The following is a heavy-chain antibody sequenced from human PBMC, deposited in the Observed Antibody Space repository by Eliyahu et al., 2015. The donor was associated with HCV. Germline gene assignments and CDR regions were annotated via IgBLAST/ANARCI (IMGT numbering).Heavy chain of an antibody. CDR3: ASDRQRFGDQEYYFDY. CDR2: ISYDGSNE. Sequence: QVQLVESGGGVVLPGRSLXLXXAASGFPFXTYALHWVRQAPGKGLEWVAVISYDGSNEYYADSVKGRFTVSRDNSKNTLYLQMNTLRAEDTAVYYCASDRQRFGDQEYYFDYWGQGTLVTVSS. V-gene: IGHV3-30-3*01. J-gene: IGHJ4*02. CDR1: GFPFXTYA. D-gene: IGHD3-10*01.